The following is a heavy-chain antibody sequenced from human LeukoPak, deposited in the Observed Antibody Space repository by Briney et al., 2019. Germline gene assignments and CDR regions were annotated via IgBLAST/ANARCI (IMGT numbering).Heavy chain of an antibody. V-gene: IGHV4-59*01. CDR1: GGSISSYY. Sequence: SETLSLTCTVSGGSISSYYWSWIRQPPGKGLEWIGYMYYGGSTNYYPSLKSRVTISVDTSKNQFSLKLSSVTAADTAVYYCARATPGAFGWFDPWGQGTLVTVSS. CDR3: ARATPGAFGWFDP. CDR2: MYYGGST. J-gene: IGHJ5*02. D-gene: IGHD2-8*02.